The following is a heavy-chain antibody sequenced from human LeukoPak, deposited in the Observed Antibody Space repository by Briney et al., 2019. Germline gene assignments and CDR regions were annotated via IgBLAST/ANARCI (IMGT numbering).Heavy chain of an antibody. V-gene: IGHV4-4*02. CDR2: IYHSGST. CDR1: GDSISSSNW. J-gene: IGHJ4*02. CDR3: ARLTYSSSWYFDY. D-gene: IGHD6-13*01. Sequence: PSETPSLTCAVSGDSISSSNWWSWVRQPPGKGLEWIGEIYHSGSTNYNPSLKSRVTISVDKSKNQFSLKLSSVTAADTAVYYCARLTYSSSWYFDYWGQGTLVTVSS.